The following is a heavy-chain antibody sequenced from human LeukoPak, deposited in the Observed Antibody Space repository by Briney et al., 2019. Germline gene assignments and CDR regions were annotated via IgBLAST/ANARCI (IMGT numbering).Heavy chain of an antibody. CDR3: ARAQDTAMVPRDYCYYGMDV. CDR2: IYSGGST. J-gene: IGHJ6*02. V-gene: IGHV3-53*01. D-gene: IGHD5-18*01. Sequence: GGSLRLSCAASGFTVSGNYMSWVRQAPGKGLEWVSVIYSGGSTYYADSVKGRFTISRDNSKNTLYLQMNSLRAEDTAVYYCARAQDTAMVPRDYCYYGMDVWGQGTTVTVSS. CDR1: GFTVSGNY.